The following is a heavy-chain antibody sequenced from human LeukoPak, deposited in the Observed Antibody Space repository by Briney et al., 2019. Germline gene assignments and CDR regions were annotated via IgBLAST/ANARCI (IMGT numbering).Heavy chain of an antibody. CDR1: GGSFSGYY. J-gene: IGHJ4*02. D-gene: IGHD6-19*01. Sequence: PSETLSLTCAVYGGSFSGYYWSWIRQPPGKGLEWIGEINHSGSTNYNPSLKSRVTISVDTSKNQFSLKLSSVTAADTAVYYCARYGVAGTDAIDYWGQGTLVTVSS. V-gene: IGHV4-34*01. CDR3: ARYGVAGTDAIDY. CDR2: INHSGST.